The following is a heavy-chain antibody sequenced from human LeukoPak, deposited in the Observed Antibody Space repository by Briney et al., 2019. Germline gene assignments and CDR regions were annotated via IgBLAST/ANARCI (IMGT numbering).Heavy chain of an antibody. CDR1: GGSISSSSYY. V-gene: IGHV4-39*01. CDR3: ARQYYYDNNWFDP. J-gene: IGHJ5*02. D-gene: IGHD3-22*01. Sequence: SETLSLTCTVSGGSISSSSYYWGWIRQPPGKGLEWIGSIYYSGSTYYNPSLKSRVTISVDTSKNQSSLKLSSVTAADTAVYYCARQYYYDNNWFDPWGQGTLVTVSS. CDR2: IYYSGST.